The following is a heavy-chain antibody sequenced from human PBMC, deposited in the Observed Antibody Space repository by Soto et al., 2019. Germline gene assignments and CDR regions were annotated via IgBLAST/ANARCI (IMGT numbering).Heavy chain of an antibody. V-gene: IGHV5-51*01. Sequence: PGESLNISYKASGYNFTTHWIGRVRQMPGKGPEWMGLIYPGDSETRYRTSFQGRVTISVDTSITTAYLHWSSLKASDTAMYYFARFGSGGADYWGQGTPVTVSS. CDR2: IYPGDSET. D-gene: IGHD3-10*01. CDR3: ARFGSGGADY. J-gene: IGHJ4*02. CDR1: GYNFTTHW.